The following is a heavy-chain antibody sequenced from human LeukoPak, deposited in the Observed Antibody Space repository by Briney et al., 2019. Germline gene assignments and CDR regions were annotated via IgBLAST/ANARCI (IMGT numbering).Heavy chain of an antibody. CDR3: ARGVLEWLFYCDY. J-gene: IGHJ4*02. CDR2: INPNSGGT. D-gene: IGHD3-3*01. Sequence: GASVKVSCKASGYTFTGYYMHWVRQAPGQGLEWMGWINPNSGGTNYAQKFQGRVTMTRDTSISTPYMELSRLRSDDTAVYYCARGVLEWLFYCDYWGQGTLVTVSS. CDR1: GYTFTGYY. V-gene: IGHV1-2*02.